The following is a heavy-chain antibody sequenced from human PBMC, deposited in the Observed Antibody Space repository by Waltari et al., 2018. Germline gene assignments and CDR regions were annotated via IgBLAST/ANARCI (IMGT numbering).Heavy chain of an antibody. CDR1: GGSFSGYY. D-gene: IGHD3-16*02. J-gene: IGHJ5*02. Sequence: QVQLQQWGAGLLKPSETLSLTCAVYGGSFSGYYWSWIRQPPGKGLAWFGEINHSGSTNYNPSLRSRVTRAVETSKNQFSLKLSSVTAADTAVYYCARGKPYYDYVWGSYRYPNWFDPWGQGTLVTVSS. V-gene: IGHV4-34*01. CDR2: INHSGST. CDR3: ARGKPYYDYVWGSYRYPNWFDP.